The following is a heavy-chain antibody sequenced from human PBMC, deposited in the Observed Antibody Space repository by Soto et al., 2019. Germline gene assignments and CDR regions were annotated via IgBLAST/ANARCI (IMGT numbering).Heavy chain of an antibody. D-gene: IGHD2-2*01. J-gene: IGHJ6*02. CDR2: IRAYNGNT. Sequence: ASVKVSRKASGYTFTRYGIRWLRQAPGQGLEGVGWIRAYNGNTNYAQKLQGRVTMTTDTSTSTAYMELRSLRSVDTAVYYCARGYCSSTSCSLPAYYYYGMDVWGQGATVTVSS. CDR1: GYTFTRYG. V-gene: IGHV1-18*01. CDR3: ARGYCSSTSCSLPAYYYYGMDV.